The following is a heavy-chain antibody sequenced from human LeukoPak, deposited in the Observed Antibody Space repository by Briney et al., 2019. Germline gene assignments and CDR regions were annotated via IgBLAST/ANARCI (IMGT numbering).Heavy chain of an antibody. J-gene: IGHJ4*02. V-gene: IGHV1-18*01. Sequence: GASVKVSCKASGYTFTTYGISWVRQAPGQGLEWMGWISAYNGNTNYAQKLQGRVTVTTDTSTSTAYMELRSLRSDDTAVYYCARRDSGNMYGYWGQGTLVTVSS. CDR1: GYTFTTYG. CDR3: ARRDSGNMYGY. CDR2: ISAYNGNT. D-gene: IGHD3-10*01.